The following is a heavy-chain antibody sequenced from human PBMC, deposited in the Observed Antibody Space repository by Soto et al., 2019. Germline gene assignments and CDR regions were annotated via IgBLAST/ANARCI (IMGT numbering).Heavy chain of an antibody. CDR1: GDSVSSNSAS. Sequence: SETLSLTCAISGDSVSSNSASWNWIRQSPSRGLEWLGRTYYRSQWYDDYAVSVKSRITINPDTSENQFSLHLNSVTPEDTAVYYCARGGLKVGYNYYFDYWGQGTLGTVSS. V-gene: IGHV6-1*01. J-gene: IGHJ4*02. CDR3: ARGGLKVGYNYYFDY. CDR2: TYYRSQWYD. D-gene: IGHD1-1*01.